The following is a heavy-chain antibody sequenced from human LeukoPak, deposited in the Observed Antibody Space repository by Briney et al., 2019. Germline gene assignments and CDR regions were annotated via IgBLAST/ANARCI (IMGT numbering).Heavy chain of an antibody. CDR2: INSDGSST. D-gene: IGHD6-13*01. Sequence: TGGSLRLSCAASGFTFSSYWMHWVRQAPGKGLVWVSRINSDGSSTSYADSVKGRFTISRDNAKNTLYLQMSSLRAEDTAVYYCAKDRGSSSLYFDYWGQGTLVTVSS. CDR1: GFTFSSYW. CDR3: AKDRGSSSLYFDY. J-gene: IGHJ4*02. V-gene: IGHV3-74*01.